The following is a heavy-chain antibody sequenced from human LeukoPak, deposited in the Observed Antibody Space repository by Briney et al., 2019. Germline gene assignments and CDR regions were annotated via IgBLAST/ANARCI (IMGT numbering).Heavy chain of an antibody. Sequence: GGSLRLSCAASGFTISSYWMHWVRQAPGKGLVWVSRINSDGSSTSYADSVKGRFTISRDNAKNTLYLQMNSLRAEDTAVYYCARGGRYSYASFDYWGQGTLATVSS. CDR1: GFTISSYW. CDR2: INSDGSST. CDR3: ARGGRYSYASFDY. V-gene: IGHV3-74*01. J-gene: IGHJ4*02. D-gene: IGHD5-18*01.